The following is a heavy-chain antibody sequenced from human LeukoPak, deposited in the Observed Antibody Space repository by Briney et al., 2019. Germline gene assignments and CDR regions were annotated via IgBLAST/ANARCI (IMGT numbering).Heavy chain of an antibody. CDR3: ARDSYYGSGGPRTP. J-gene: IGHJ5*02. D-gene: IGHD3-10*01. CDR2: ISYDGSNK. V-gene: IGHV3-30*04. Sequence: GGSLRLSCAASGFTFSSYAMHWVRQAPGKGLEWVAVISYDGSNKYYADSVKGRFTISRDNSKNTLYLQMNSLRAEDTAVYYCARDSYYGSGGPRTPWGQGTLVTVSS. CDR1: GFTFSSYA.